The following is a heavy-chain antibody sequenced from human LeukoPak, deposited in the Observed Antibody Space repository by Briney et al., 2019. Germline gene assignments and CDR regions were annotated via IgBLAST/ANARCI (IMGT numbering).Heavy chain of an antibody. CDR1: GFTFSSYD. V-gene: IGHV3-13*01. D-gene: IGHD2-21*01. J-gene: IGHJ4*02. CDR2: IGTAGDT. Sequence: GGSLRLSCAASGFTFSSYDMHWVRQATGKGLEWVSAIGTAGDTYYPGSVKGRFTISREDAKNSLYLQMNSLRAGDTAVYYCARTHVDGGDYFDYWGQGTLSPSPQ. CDR3: ARTHVDGGDYFDY.